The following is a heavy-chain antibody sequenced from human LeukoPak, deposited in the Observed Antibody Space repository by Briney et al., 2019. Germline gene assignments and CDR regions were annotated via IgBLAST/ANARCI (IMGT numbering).Heavy chain of an antibody. CDR1: GGSISSSSDY. D-gene: IGHD3-10*01. Sequence: PSETLSLTCTVSGGSISSSSDYWGWIRQAPGKGLEWIGSIYYHENTYYNSSLKSRVTISVDTSKNQFSLKLSSVTAADTAVYYCARDRGENHYYYYYMDVWGKGTTVTVSS. J-gene: IGHJ6*03. CDR2: IYYHENT. V-gene: IGHV4-39*07. CDR3: ARDRGENHYYYYYMDV.